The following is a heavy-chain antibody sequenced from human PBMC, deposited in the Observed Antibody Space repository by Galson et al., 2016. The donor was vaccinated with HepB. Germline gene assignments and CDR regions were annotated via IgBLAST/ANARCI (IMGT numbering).Heavy chain of an antibody. D-gene: IGHD2-15*01. J-gene: IGHJ4*03. V-gene: IGHV1-18*01. CDR3: ARDSDCSGGNCYFDS. CDR1: GYTFSAYG. CDR2: ISAYNGNP. Sequence: SVKVSCKASGYTFSAYGTTWVRQAPGQGLEWMGWISAYNGNPNYAQRFRGRVTMTTDTSTSTAYMELRSLRSDDTAVYYCARDSDCSGGNCYFDSWGQGTLVTVSS.